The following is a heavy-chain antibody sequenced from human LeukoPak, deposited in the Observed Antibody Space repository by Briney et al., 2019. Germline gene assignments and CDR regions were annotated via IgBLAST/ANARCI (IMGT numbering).Heavy chain of an antibody. D-gene: IGHD3-22*01. CDR1: GGSISSYY. J-gene: IGHJ4*02. V-gene: IGHV4-59*01. CDR2: IYYSGST. CDR3: ASLPLTYYDSSGTHDY. Sequence: PSETLSLTCTVSGGSISSYYWSWIRQPPGKGLEWIGYIYYSGSTNYNPSLKSRVTISVDTSKNQFSLKLSSVAAADTAVYYCASLPLTYYDSSGTHDYWGQGTLVTVSS.